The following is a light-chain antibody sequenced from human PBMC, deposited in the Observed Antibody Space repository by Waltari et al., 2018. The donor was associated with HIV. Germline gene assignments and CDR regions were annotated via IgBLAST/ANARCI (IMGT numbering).Light chain of an antibody. Sequence: QSALTQPASVSGSPGQSITISCTGSSSAVGGYTFVSWYQQHPGKAPRVLIYDVTTRPSGVSDRFSGSRSGDTASLTISGLQPEDEADYYCESYTSTSVWVFGGGTRLTVL. CDR3: ESYTSTSVWV. CDR2: DVT. CDR1: SSAVGGYTF. J-gene: IGLJ3*02. V-gene: IGLV2-14*03.